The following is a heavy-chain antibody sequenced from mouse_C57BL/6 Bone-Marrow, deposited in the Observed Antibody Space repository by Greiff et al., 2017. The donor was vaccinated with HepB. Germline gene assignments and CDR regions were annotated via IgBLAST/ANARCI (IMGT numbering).Heavy chain of an antibody. V-gene: IGHV1-80*01. J-gene: IGHJ3*01. D-gene: IGHD2-5*01. CDR3: ARWGSNYSWFAY. Sequence: QVQLVESGAELVKPGASVKISCKASGYAFSSYWMNWVKQRPGKGLEWIGQIYPGDGDTNYNGKFKGKATLTADKSSSTAYMQLSSLTSEDSAVYFCARWGSNYSWFAYWGQGTLVTVSA. CDR2: IYPGDGDT. CDR1: GYAFSSYW.